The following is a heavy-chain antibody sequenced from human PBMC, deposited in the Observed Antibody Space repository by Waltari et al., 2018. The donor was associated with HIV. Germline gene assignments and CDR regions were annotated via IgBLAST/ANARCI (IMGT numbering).Heavy chain of an antibody. V-gene: IGHV3-23*01. CDR2: LSGSGRTA. J-gene: IGHJ3*01. CDR3: AKSMRDLRPSAFDV. Sequence: EVQLLESGGGLVQPGGSLRLSCAAPGFTFRNFAMRWVRPAPGKGPEWVSALSGSGRTASHADYVKGRFTISRDFSNNTLFLQMNNLRAEDTAVYFCAKSMRDLRPSAFDVWGQGTMVAISS. D-gene: IGHD2-8*01. CDR1: GFTFRNFA.